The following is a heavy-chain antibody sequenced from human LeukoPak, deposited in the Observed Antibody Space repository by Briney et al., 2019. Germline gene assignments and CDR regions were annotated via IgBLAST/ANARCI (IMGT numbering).Heavy chain of an antibody. CDR1: GYTFTSSD. CDR2: VNSKSGNT. Sequence: GASVKVSCKASGYTFTSSDINWVRPAPGQGLEWMGWVNSKSGNTGYKQKFQARVTITRDTSMTTAYMELSSLTSDDTAVYFCARGLPLGYCTYGVCYPPKHFDFWGQGTLVTVSS. CDR3: ARGLPLGYCTYGVCYPPKHFDF. V-gene: IGHV1-8*03. D-gene: IGHD2-8*01. J-gene: IGHJ4*02.